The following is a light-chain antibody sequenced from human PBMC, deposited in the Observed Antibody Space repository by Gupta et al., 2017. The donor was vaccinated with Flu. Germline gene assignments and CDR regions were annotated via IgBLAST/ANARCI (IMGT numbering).Light chain of an antibody. Sequence: QLVLTQSPLASASLGASVKLTCTLSSGHSSYAVAWHQQQPHKGPRYLMKFSSDGSHNKGDGIPDRFSGSSSGAERYLTISSLQSDDEADYYCQTWGTGIQVFGGGTKLTVL. CDR3: QTWGTGIQV. V-gene: IGLV4-69*01. CDR1: SGHSSYA. J-gene: IGLJ3*02. CDR2: FSSDGSH.